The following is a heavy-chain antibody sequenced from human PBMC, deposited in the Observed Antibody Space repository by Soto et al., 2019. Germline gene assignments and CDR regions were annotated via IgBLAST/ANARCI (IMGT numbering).Heavy chain of an antibody. D-gene: IGHD1-26*01. Sequence: SQTLSLTCAISGDSVSSNSAAWNWIRQSPSRGLEWLGRTYYRSKWYNDYAVSVKSRITINPDTSKNQFSLQLNSVTPEDTAVYYCAREIRGWEIRRGSFYYYGMDVWGQGTTVTVSS. CDR1: GDSVSSNSAA. V-gene: IGHV6-1*01. CDR2: TYYRSKWYN. CDR3: AREIRGWEIRRGSFYYYGMDV. J-gene: IGHJ6*02.